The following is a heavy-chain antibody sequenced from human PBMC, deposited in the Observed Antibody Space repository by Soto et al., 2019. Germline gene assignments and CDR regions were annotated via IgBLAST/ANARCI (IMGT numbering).Heavy chain of an antibody. CDR1: GYTFTSYY. CDR3: ARGPVSSWYLDY. CDR2: IIPIFGTA. J-gene: IGHJ4*02. Sequence: GASVKVSCKASGYTFTSYYMHWVRQAPGQGLEWMGGIIPIFGTANYAQKFQGRVTITADESTSTAYMELSSLRSEDTAVYYCARGPVSSWYLDYWGQGTLVTVSS. D-gene: IGHD6-13*01. V-gene: IGHV1-69*13.